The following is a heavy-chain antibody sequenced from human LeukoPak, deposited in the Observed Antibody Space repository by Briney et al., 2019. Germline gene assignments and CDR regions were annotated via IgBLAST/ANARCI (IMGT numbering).Heavy chain of an antibody. V-gene: IGHV3-9*01. CDR2: ISWNSGSI. J-gene: IGHJ4*02. CDR1: GFTFYDYA. Sequence: GGSLRLSCAASGFTFYDYAMHWVRQAPGKGLEWVSGISWNSGSIGYADSVKGRFTISRDNAKNSLYLQMNSLRAEDTALYYCAKDILVGVPAATGTGYDYWGQGILVTVSS. CDR3: AKDILVGVPAATGTGYDY. D-gene: IGHD2-2*01.